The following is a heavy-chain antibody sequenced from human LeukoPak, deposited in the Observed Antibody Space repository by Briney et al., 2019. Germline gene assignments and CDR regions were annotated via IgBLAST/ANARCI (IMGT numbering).Heavy chain of an antibody. V-gene: IGHV1-3*01. Sequence: ASVKVSCKASGYTFTSYAMHWVRQAPGQRLEWMVWINAGNGNTKYSQKFQGRVTITRDTSASTAYMELSSLRSEDTAVYYCARDGKYSSSGIYFDYWGQGTLVTVSS. D-gene: IGHD6-13*01. CDR2: INAGNGNT. CDR3: ARDGKYSSSGIYFDY. J-gene: IGHJ4*02. CDR1: GYTFTSYA.